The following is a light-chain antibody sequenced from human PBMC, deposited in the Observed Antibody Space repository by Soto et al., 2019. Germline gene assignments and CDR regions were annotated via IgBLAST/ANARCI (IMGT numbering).Light chain of an antibody. J-gene: IGLJ3*02. Sequence: QSVLTQPPSVSGAPGQRVTISCSGSSSHIGAGYDVHWYQQLPGTAPRLLIYVSRNRPSGVPDRFSGSKSGTSASLAITGIQTDDEDDYYCQSYDSSLRLAVFGGGTKLTVL. CDR2: VSR. CDR3: QSYDSSLRLAV. CDR1: SSHIGAGYD. V-gene: IGLV1-40*01.